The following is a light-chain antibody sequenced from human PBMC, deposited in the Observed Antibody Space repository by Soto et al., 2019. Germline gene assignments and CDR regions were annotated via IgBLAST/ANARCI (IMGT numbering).Light chain of an antibody. Sequence: EIVLTQSPATLSLSPGERATLSCRASQSVSSYLAWYQQKPGQAPRLLIYDASNRATGIPARFSGSGSGTEFPLTISSLEPDDFAVYYCQQRSNWPRALTFGGGTKVEIK. V-gene: IGKV3-11*01. CDR3: QQRSNWPRALT. CDR2: DAS. CDR1: QSVSSY. J-gene: IGKJ4*01.